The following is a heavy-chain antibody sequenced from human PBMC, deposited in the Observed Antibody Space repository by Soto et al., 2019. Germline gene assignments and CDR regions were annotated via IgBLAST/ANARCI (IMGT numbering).Heavy chain of an antibody. D-gene: IGHD2-21*02. Sequence: EVKLLASGGDVVRPGGSLRLSCAASGFTFSSYAMGWVRQPPGKGLELVAGVSRAGTYTFYADSVRGRFSISRDNSRDTVDLYMNALRGDDTAVYFFVKYTVTADLAESWGQGTLVSFSS. CDR2: VSRAGTYT. CDR3: VKYTVTADLAES. CDR1: GFTFSSYA. J-gene: IGHJ5*02. V-gene: IGHV3-23*01.